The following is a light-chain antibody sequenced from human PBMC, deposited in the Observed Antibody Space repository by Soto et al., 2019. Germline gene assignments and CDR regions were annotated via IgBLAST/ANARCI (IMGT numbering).Light chain of an antibody. CDR3: CSYTASDIWV. V-gene: IGLV8-61*01. J-gene: IGLJ3*02. CDR1: SDSVSASHF. CDR2: NTN. Sequence: QAVVTQEPSFSVSPGGTVTLTCGLSSDSVSASHFPSWYQQTPGQAPRTLIYNTNTRSSGVPDRFSGSILGNRAALTITGAQADDEADYFCCSYTASDIWVFGGGTKVTVL.